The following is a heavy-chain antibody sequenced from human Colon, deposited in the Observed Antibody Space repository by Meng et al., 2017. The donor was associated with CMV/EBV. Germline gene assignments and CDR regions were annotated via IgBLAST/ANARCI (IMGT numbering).Heavy chain of an antibody. D-gene: IGHD2-8*01. CDR1: RFSLTTTGVG. V-gene: IGHV2-5*01. Sequence: GPPLVNPAQTLTLTCTFSRFSLTTTGVGVGWIRQPPGKALGRLALIYWNDDKRYSPSLNDRLTITEDTSNNQVVLTMTNMDPVDTATYYCAHIARRSSNNGVCYLDAFDIWGQGTMVTVSS. CDR3: AHIARRSSNNGVCYLDAFDI. CDR2: IYWNDDK. J-gene: IGHJ3*02.